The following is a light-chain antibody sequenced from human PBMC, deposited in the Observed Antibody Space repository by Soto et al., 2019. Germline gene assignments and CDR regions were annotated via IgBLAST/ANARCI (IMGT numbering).Light chain of an antibody. CDR3: QYYNSYSEA. CDR1: QTISSW. V-gene: IGKV1-5*03. Sequence: DIQMTQSPSTLSGSVGDRVTITCRASQTISSWLAWYQQKPGKAPKLLIYKASTLKSGVPSRFSGSGSGTVFTLTISMLHPDYFASYCCQYYNSYSEAFGQGTKVELK. CDR2: KAS. J-gene: IGKJ1*01.